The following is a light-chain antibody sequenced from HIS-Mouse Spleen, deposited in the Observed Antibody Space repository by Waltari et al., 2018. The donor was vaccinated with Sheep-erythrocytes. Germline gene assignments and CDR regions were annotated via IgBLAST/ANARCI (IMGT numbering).Light chain of an antibody. V-gene: IGKV1-12*01. J-gene: IGKJ5*01. CDR3: QQANSFXIT. CDR2: SAS. Sequence: IXMTQSXSSXSSXXXXRVTINCRASQGISSWLAWYQQKPGKAPKLLIYSASSLQSGVPSRFSGSGSGTDFTLTISSLQPEDFATYYCQQANSFXITFGQGTRLEIK. CDR1: QGISSW.